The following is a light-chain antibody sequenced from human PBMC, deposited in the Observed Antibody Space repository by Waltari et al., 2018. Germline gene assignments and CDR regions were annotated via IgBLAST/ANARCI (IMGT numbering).Light chain of an antibody. Sequence: IVLPLSPGPLSLSPGERATLSCRASQSVTSISLTWYQKKVGQAPRLLIYGTSSRATGIPYRFSGSGSGTEFTLTISRLEPEDFAVYYCQQYDGEVVTFGGGTKVEI. CDR3: QQYDGEVVT. V-gene: IGKV3-20*01. CDR1: QSVTSIS. CDR2: GTS. J-gene: IGKJ4*01.